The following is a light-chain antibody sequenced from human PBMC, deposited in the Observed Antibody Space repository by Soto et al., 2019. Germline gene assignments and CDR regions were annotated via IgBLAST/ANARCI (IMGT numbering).Light chain of an antibody. V-gene: IGKV1-39*01. CDR1: QSISSS. Sequence: GDRVTITCRASQSISSSLNWYQQKPGKAPKLLISAASSLQSGVPPRFSGSTSVTDFTLTISSLQPEDWATDYCEQSSSMSYSVGQGTKLEIK. J-gene: IGKJ2*01. CDR2: AAS. CDR3: EQSSSMSYS.